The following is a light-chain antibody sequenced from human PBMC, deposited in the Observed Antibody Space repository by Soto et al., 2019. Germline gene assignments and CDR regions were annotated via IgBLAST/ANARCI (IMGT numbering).Light chain of an antibody. CDR1: QSVLDRSNNKNY. CDR2: WSS. V-gene: IGKV4-1*01. J-gene: IGKJ1*01. Sequence: DIVMTQSPDSLAVSLGERAIINCKSSQSVLDRSNNKNYLTWYQQKPGQPPKPLIYWSSTREFVVPDRFSGSGSGTDFTLTISSLQSEAVALYYCQQYYAIPRTFGQGTKVEIK. CDR3: QQYYAIPRT.